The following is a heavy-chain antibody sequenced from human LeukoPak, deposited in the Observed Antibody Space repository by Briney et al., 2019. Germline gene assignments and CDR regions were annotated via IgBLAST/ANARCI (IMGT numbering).Heavy chain of an antibody. CDR2: MNPNSGNT. V-gene: IGHV1-8*01. CDR3: ARAHQGSGSPSTGFDY. J-gene: IGHJ4*02. Sequence: GASVKVSCKASGYTFTSYDINWVRQATGQGLEWMGWMNPNSGNTGYAQKFQGRVTMTRNTSISTAYMELSGLRSEDTAVYYCARAHQGSGSPSTGFDYWGQGTLVTVSS. D-gene: IGHD3-10*01. CDR1: GYTFTSYD.